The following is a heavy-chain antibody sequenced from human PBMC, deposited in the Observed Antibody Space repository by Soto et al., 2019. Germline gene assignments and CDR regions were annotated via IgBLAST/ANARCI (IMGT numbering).Heavy chain of an antibody. J-gene: IGHJ4*02. V-gene: IGHV2-5*01. CDR3: AHSSLFGGSGRDFDY. CDR1: GFSLSTSGVG. Sequence: QITLKESGPTLVKPTQTLTLTCTFSGFSLSTSGVGVGWIRQPPGKALEWLALIYWNDDKRYSPSLKSRLTSTKDTSKNQVVLTMTNMDPVDTATYCCAHSSLFGGSGRDFDYWGQGTLVTVSS. CDR2: IYWNDDK. D-gene: IGHD3-10*01.